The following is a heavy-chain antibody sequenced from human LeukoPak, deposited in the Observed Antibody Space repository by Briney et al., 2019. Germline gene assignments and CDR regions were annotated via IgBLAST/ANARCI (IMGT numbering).Heavy chain of an antibody. D-gene: IGHD2-2*01. V-gene: IGHV4-34*01. J-gene: IGHJ4*02. CDR1: GGSFSGYY. Sequence: SETLSLTCAVYGGSFSGYYWSWIRQPPGKGLEWIGEINHSGSTNYNPSLKSRVTISVDTSKNQFSLKLSSVTAADTAVYYCARLGGGSTSLPFDYWGQGTLVTVSS. CDR3: ARLGGGSTSLPFDY. CDR2: INHSGST.